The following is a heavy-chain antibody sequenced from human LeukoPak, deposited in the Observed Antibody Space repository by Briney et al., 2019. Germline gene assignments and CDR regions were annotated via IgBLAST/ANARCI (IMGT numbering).Heavy chain of an antibody. Sequence: GESLRISCKGSGYSFTNNWITWVRQMPGKGLEWMGRIDPSDSYTDYSPSFQGHVTISVDKSINAAYLQWSSLQASDTAMYYCARLGDLVRGVITRNLDYWGQGTLVTVSS. CDR2: IDPSDSYT. CDR3: ARLGDLVRGVITRNLDY. D-gene: IGHD3-10*01. J-gene: IGHJ4*02. CDR1: GYSFTNNW. V-gene: IGHV5-10-1*01.